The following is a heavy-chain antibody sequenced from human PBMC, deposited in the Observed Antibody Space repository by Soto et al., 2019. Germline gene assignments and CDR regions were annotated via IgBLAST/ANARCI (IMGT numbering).Heavy chain of an antibody. J-gene: IGHJ6*02. CDR1: GFTFDDYA. D-gene: IGHD3-10*01. CDR2: ISWNSGSI. V-gene: IGHV3-9*01. CDR3: AKEPALYGELVNYYYGMDV. Sequence: GGSLRLSCAASGFTFDDYAMHWVRQAPGKGLEWASGISWNSGSIGYADSVKGRFTISRDNAKNSLYLQMNSLRAEDTALYYCAKEPALYGELVNYYYGMDVWGQGTTVTVSS.